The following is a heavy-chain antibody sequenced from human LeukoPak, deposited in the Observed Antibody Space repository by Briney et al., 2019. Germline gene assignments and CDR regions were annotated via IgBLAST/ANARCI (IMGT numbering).Heavy chain of an antibody. CDR2: IRSKANSYAT. D-gene: IGHD5-18*01. Sequence: GGSLRLSCAASGFTFSGSAMHWVRQASGKELEWVGRIRSKANSYATAYAASVKGRFTISRDDSKNTAYLQMNSPKTEDTAVYYCTRRVTAMANWGQGTLVTVSS. J-gene: IGHJ4*02. CDR1: GFTFSGSA. CDR3: TRRVTAMAN. V-gene: IGHV3-73*01.